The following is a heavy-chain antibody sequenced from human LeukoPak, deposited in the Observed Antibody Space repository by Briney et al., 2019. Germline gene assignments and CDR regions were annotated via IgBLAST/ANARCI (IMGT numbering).Heavy chain of an antibody. CDR3: ARYWAIGSGSYYTFGY. J-gene: IGHJ4*02. D-gene: IGHD3-10*01. CDR1: GYTFTSYD. Sequence: ASVKVSCKASGYTFTSYDINWVRQATGQGLEWMGWMNPNSGNTGYAQKFQGRVTMTTDTSTSTAYMELRSLRSDDTAVYYCARYWAIGSGSYYTFGYWGQGTLVTVSS. CDR2: MNPNSGNT. V-gene: IGHV1-8*01.